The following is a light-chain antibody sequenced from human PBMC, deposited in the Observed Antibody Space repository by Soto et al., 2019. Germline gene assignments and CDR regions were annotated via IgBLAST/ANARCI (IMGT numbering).Light chain of an antibody. CDR2: GAS. CDR3: QQFGSPFT. Sequence: EIVLTQSPGTLSLSPGERATLSCRASQSVSSSYLAWYQHKPGQAPRLLIYGASTSATGIPDRFSGSGSGTDFTLTISRLEPEDFAVYFCQQFGSPFTFGPGTKVDLK. J-gene: IGKJ3*01. CDR1: QSVSSSY. V-gene: IGKV3-20*01.